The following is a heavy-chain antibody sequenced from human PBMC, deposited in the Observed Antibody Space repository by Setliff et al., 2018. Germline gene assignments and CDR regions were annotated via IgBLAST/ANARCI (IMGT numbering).Heavy chain of an antibody. CDR1: GGSISNYY. V-gene: IGHV4-59*01. CDR3: AREGGGSGWTPDS. J-gene: IGHJ4*02. CDR2: IYYNGRS. D-gene: IGHD6-19*01. Sequence: SETLSLTCTVSGGSISNYYWSWIRQSPGKGLEWIGFIYYNGRSDHNPSFQSRVTMSVDRSKNQFSLNLRAMTAADMAVYYCAREGGGSGWTPDSWGQGTLVTVSS.